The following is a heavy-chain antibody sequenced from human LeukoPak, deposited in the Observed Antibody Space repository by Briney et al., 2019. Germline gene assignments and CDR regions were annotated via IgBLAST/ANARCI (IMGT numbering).Heavy chain of an antibody. CDR1: GGSISSYY. CDR2: IYYSGST. CDR3: ARQGYGDYGSWFDP. V-gene: IGHV4-59*08. J-gene: IGHJ5*02. Sequence: SETLSLTCTVSGGSISSYYWSWIRQPPGKGLEWIGYIYYSGSTNYNPSLKSRVTISVDTSKNQFSLKLSSVTAADTAVYYCARQGYGDYGSWFDPWGQGTLVTVSS. D-gene: IGHD4-17*01.